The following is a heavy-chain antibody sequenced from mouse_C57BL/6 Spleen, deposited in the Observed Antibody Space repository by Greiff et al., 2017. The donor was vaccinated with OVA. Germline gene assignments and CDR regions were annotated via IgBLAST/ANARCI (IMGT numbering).Heavy chain of an antibody. CDR1: GFSLTSYG. CDR2: IWRGGST. Sequence: VKLVESGPGLVQPSQSLSITCTVSGFSLTSYGVHWVRQSPGKGLEWLGVIWRGGSTDYNAAFMSRLSITKDNSQSQVFVKMNSLQADDTAIYDCAKTATVVATRDWYCDVWGTGTTVTVSS. D-gene: IGHD1-1*01. V-gene: IGHV2-5*01. J-gene: IGHJ1*03. CDR3: AKTATVVATRDWYCDV.